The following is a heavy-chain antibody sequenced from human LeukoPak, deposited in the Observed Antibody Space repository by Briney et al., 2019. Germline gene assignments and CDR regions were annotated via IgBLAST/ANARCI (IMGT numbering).Heavy chain of an antibody. CDR1: GYTFTAYY. D-gene: IGHD3-10*01. CDR3: ASNMVRGVTVLSD. CDR2: INPNSGAT. J-gene: IGHJ4*02. V-gene: IGHV1-2*02. Sequence: ASVKVSCKASGYTFTAYYVHWVRQAPGQGLESMGWINPNSGATKYAQKFQGRVTMTRDTSISTVYMELNRLRSDDTAVYYCASNMVRGVTVLSDWGQGTLVTVSS.